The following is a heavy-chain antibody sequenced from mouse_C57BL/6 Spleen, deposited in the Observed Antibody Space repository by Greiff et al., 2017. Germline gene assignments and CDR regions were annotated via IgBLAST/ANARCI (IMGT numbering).Heavy chain of an antibody. CDR1: GFTFSSYA. J-gene: IGHJ2*01. CDR3: AREGEYYRNFDY. CDR2: ISDGGSYT. D-gene: IGHD1-1*01. Sequence: EVQRVESGGGLVKPGGSLKLSCAASGFTFSSYAMSWVRQTPEKRLEWVATISDGGSYTYYPDNVKGRFTISRDNAKNNLYLQMSHLKSEDTAMYYCAREGEYYRNFDYWGQGTTRTVSS. V-gene: IGHV5-4*01.